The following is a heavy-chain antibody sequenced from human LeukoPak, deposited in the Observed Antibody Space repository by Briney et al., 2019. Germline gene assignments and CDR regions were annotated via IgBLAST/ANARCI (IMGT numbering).Heavy chain of an antibody. Sequence: GGSLRLSCAASGFAFSDYYMSWIRQAPGKGLEWVSYISSSGSTIYYADSVKGRFTISRDNAKNSLYLQMNSLRAEDTAVYYCARRAVAGYYFDYWVQGTLVTVSS. J-gene: IGHJ4*02. D-gene: IGHD6-19*01. CDR1: GFAFSDYY. V-gene: IGHV3-11*01. CDR2: ISSSGSTI. CDR3: ARRAVAGYYFDY.